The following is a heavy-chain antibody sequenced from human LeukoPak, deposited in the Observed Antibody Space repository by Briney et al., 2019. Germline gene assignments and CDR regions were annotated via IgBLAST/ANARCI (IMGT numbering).Heavy chain of an antibody. Sequence: PGGSLRLSCAASGFTFSSYSMNWVRQAPGKGLEWVANIKQDGSEKYYVDSVKGRFTIPRDNAKNALYLQMNSLRAEDTAVYYCARDHVASSGWDVAHGGMDVWGQGTTVTVSS. J-gene: IGHJ6*01. CDR1: GFTFSSYS. CDR3: ARDHVASSGWDVAHGGMDV. V-gene: IGHV3-7*01. CDR2: IKQDGSEK. D-gene: IGHD6-19*01.